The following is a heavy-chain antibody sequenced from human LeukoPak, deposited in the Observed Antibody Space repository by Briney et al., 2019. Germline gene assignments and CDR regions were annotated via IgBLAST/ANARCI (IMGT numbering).Heavy chain of an antibody. J-gene: IGHJ4*02. V-gene: IGHV4-59*12. CDR1: GGSISSYY. CDR2: IYYSGST. Sequence: SETLSLTCTVSGGSISSYYWSWIRQPPGKGLEWIGYIYYSGSTNYNPSLKSRVTISVDTSKNQFSLKLSSVTAADTAVYYCARYIRGGSNYWGQGTLVTVSS. CDR3: ARYIRGGSNY. D-gene: IGHD1-14*01.